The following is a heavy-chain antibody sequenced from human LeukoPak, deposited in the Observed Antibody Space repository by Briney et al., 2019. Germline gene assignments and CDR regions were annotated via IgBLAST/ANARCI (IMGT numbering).Heavy chain of an antibody. D-gene: IGHD5-24*01. CDR3: ARDTRSSYLQYYFDY. CDR2: IHPNSGGT. J-gene: IGHJ4*02. Sequence: ASVKVSCKASGYTFTGYYMHWVRQAPGQGLEWMGWIHPNSGGTNYAKKSPGRVTMPRDTSISTTYMELRRLEYDDTAVYDCARDTRSSYLQYYFDYWGQGTLVTVSS. V-gene: IGHV1-2*02. CDR1: GYTFTGYY.